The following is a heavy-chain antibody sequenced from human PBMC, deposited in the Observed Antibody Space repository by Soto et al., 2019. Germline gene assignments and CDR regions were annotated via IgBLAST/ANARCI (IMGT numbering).Heavy chain of an antibody. J-gene: IGHJ5*01. CDR1: GDTSTSYY. D-gene: IGHD3-22*01. Sequence: SETLSLTCTVSGDTSTSYYWGWIRQAPGKGLEWIGHIHNSGTSTHNPSLNGRVTVSIDMSKKQFSLKLTSLTSADTAVYYCARDFYDSVGYTWFDSWSQGTLVTVSS. V-gene: IGHV4-59*01. CDR2: IHNSGTS. CDR3: ARDFYDSVGYTWFDS.